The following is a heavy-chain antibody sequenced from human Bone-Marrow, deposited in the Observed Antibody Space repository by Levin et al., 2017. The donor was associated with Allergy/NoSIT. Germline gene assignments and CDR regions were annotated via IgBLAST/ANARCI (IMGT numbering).Heavy chain of an antibody. CDR1: GFTFSTYT. CDR3: AKGSTAIDY. CDR2: ISGSTTYI. J-gene: IGHJ4*02. V-gene: IGHV3-21*01. D-gene: IGHD2-2*02. Sequence: GESLKISCAASGFTFSTYTINWVRQAPGKGLEWVSSISGSTTYIYYVDSVKGRFTISRDNAKNSLYLQMSSLRAEDTAVYYCAKGSTAIDYWGQGTLVTVSS.